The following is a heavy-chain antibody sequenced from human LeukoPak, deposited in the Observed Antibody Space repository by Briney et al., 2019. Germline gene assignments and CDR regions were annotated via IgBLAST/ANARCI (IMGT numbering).Heavy chain of an antibody. J-gene: IGHJ4*02. CDR3: ARSITMIVVVNAFDY. CDR1: GFTFSSYA. D-gene: IGHD3-22*01. V-gene: IGHV3-64*01. Sequence: GGSLRLSRAASGFTFSSYAMHWVRQAPGKGLEYVSAISSNGGSTYYANSVKGRFTISRDNSKNTLYLQMGSLRAEGMAVYYCARSITMIVVVNAFDYWGQGTLVTVSS. CDR2: ISSNGGST.